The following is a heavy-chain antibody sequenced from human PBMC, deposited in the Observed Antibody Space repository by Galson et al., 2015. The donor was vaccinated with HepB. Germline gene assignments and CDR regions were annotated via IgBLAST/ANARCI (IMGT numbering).Heavy chain of an antibody. CDR1: GFTFSSYS. V-gene: IGHV3-48*01. D-gene: IGHD4-23*01. J-gene: IGHJ5*02. CDR2: ISSSSSTI. Sequence: SLRLSCAASGFTFSSYSMNWVRQAPGKGLEWVSYISSSSSTIYYADSVKGRFTISRDNAKNSLYLQMNSLRAEDTAVYYCAALKYGGQIPGFDPWGQGTLVTVSS. CDR3: AALKYGGQIPGFDP.